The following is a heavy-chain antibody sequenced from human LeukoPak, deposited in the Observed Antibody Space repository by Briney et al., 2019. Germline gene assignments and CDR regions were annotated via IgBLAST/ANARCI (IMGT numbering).Heavy chain of an antibody. J-gene: IGHJ6*03. V-gene: IGHV4-34*01. CDR3: ARGPVLTGSLLYYYYYMDV. D-gene: IGHD3-9*01. CDR2: INHSGST. Sequence: SETLSLTCDVSSYSINFGHLWGWIRQPPGKGLEWIGEINHSGSTNYNPSLKSRVTISVDTSKNQFSLKLSSVTAADTAVYYCARGPVLTGSLLYYYYYMDVWGKGTTVTVSS. CDR1: SYSINFGHL.